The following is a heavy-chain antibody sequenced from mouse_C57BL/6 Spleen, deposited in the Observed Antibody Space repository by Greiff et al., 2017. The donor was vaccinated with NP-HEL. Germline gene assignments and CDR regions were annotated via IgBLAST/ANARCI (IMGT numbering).Heavy chain of an antibody. CDR1: GYTFTDYN. D-gene: IGHD1-3*01. CDR3: AREGNIRRDYDY. CDR2: INPNNGGT. V-gene: IGHV1-22*01. J-gene: IGHJ2*01. Sequence: VQLKESGPELVKPGASVKMSCKASGYTFTDYNMHWVKQSHGKSLEWIGYINPNNGGTSYNQKFKGKATLTVNKSSSTAYMELSSLKSEDSAVYYCAREGNIRRDYDYWGQGTTLTVSS.